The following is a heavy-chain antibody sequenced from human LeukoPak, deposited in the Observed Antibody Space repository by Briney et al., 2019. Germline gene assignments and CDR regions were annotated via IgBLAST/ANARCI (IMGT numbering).Heavy chain of an antibody. CDR3: ARALTYYDFWSSRFDP. J-gene: IGHJ5*02. V-gene: IGHV4-34*01. CDR2: INHSGST. D-gene: IGHD3-3*01. CDR1: GGSFSGYY. Sequence: PSETLSLTWAVYGGSFSGYYWSWIRQPPGKGLGWIGEINHSGSTNYNPSLKSRVTISVDTSKNQFSLKLSSVTAADTAVYYCARALTYYDFWSSRFDPWGQGTLVTVSS.